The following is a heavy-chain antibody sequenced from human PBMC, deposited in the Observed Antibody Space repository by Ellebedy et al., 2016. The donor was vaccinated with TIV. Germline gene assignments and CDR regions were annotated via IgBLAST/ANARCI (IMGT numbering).Heavy chain of an antibody. CDR1: DGSIRPYY. CDR2: AYYSGST. J-gene: IGHJ6*03. D-gene: IGHD2/OR15-2a*01. CDR3: ARVGTELVTVEEYYYYMDV. V-gene: IGHV4-59*01. Sequence: SETLSLTCVVSDGSIRPYYWTWIRQSPRRGLEWIGYAYYSGSTDYNPSLESRVTISVDSSKNQISLRLTSVTAADTAVYYCARVGTELVTVEEYYYYMDVWGKGTSVTVS.